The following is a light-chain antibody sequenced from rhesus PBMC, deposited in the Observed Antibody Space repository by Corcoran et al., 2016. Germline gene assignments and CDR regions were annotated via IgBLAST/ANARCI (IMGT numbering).Light chain of an antibody. CDR1: QSLLHSNGYTY. Sequence: DIVMTQTPLSLSVTPGEPASISCRSSQSLLHSNGYTYLHWYLQKPGQSPQLLIFEVSNRASGVPARFRGRGSGTYFTLKISRVEAEDVGVYYCEQTLQTPFTFGPGTKLDIK. J-gene: IGKJ3*01. CDR3: EQTLQTPFT. CDR2: EVS. V-gene: IGKV2-78*01.